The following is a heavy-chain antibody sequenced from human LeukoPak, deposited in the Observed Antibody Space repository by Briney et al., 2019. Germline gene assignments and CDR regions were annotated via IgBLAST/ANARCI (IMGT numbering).Heavy chain of an antibody. CDR1: GFTFSDCY. CDR2: ISSSGITT. Sequence: GGSLRLSCAASGFTFSDCYMSWIRQAPGKGLEWVSYISSSGITTYYADSVKGRFTISRDNAKNSLSLQMNSLTAEDTAVYYCARHYVGRPCDYWGQGTLVTVSP. D-gene: IGHD4-17*01. CDR3: ARHYVGRPCDY. V-gene: IGHV3-11*01. J-gene: IGHJ4*02.